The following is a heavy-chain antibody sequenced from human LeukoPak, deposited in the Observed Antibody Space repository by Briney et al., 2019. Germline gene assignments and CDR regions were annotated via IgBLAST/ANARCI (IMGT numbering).Heavy chain of an antibody. D-gene: IGHD2-15*01. Sequence: PSETLSLTCTVSGGSISSGSYYWSWIRQPAGKGLEWIGRIYTSGSTNYNPSLKSRVTISVDTPKNQFSLKLSSVTAADTAVYYCARHVVVGFISYNWFDPWGQGTLVTVSS. CDR2: IYTSGST. CDR3: ARHVVVGFISYNWFDP. J-gene: IGHJ5*02. V-gene: IGHV4-61*02. CDR1: GGSISSGSYY.